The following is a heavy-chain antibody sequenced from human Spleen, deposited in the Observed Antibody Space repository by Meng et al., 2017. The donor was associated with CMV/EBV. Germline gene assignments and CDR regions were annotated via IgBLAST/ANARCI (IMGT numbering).Heavy chain of an antibody. CDR3: ARYHRLGWFDP. CDR2: ISAYNGNT. Sequence: SCKASGGTFSNSVISWVRQAPGQGLEWMGWISAYNGNTNYAQKLQGRVTMTTDTSTSTAYMELRSLRSDDTAVYYCARYHRLGWFDPWGQGTLVTVSS. CDR1: GGTFSNSV. D-gene: IGHD5-12*01. V-gene: IGHV1-18*01. J-gene: IGHJ5*02.